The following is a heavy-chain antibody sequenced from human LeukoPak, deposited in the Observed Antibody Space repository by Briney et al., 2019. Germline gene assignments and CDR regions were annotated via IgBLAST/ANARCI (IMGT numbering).Heavy chain of an antibody. J-gene: IGHJ3*02. D-gene: IGHD2-21*02. Sequence: SQTLSLTCTVSGDSISSDDYDWSWIRPPTGKELEWIGRFSASGNSNYNPSLKSRLTISVDTSKNQFSLKLTSVTAADKAVYYCARDACGGDCYSGLRAFDIWGQGTMVTVSS. CDR3: ARDACGGDCYSGLRAFDI. V-gene: IGHV4-61*02. CDR1: GDSISSDDYD. CDR2: FSASGNS.